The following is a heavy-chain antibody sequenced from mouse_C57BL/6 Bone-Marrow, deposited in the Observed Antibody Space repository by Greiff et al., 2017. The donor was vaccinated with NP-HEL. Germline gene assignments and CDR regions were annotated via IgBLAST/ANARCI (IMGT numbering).Heavy chain of an antibody. D-gene: IGHD4-1*01. J-gene: IGHJ2*01. Sequence: VQLQQPGAELVRPGSSVKLSCKASGYTFTSYWMHWVKQRPIQGLEWIGNIDPSDSETHYNQKFKDKATLTVDKSSSTAYMQLSSLTSEDSAVYYCARNWDLYYFDYWGQGTTRTVSS. CDR1: GYTFTSYW. V-gene: IGHV1-52*01. CDR3: ARNWDLYYFDY. CDR2: IDPSDSET.